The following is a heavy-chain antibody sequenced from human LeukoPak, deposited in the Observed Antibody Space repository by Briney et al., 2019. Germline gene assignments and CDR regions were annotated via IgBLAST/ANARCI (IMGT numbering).Heavy chain of an antibody. CDR1: GGSISYYY. CDR3: ARATRYNWNDDRYYFDY. V-gene: IGHV4-59*01. Sequence: SETLSPTCTVSGGSISYYYWNWIRQPPGKGLEWIGQIYYTGSTKHNPSLKSRLTISVDTSKDQFSLRLSSVTAADTALDYCARATRYNWNDDRYYFDYWGQGTLVTVSS. CDR2: IYYTGST. D-gene: IGHD1-1*01. J-gene: IGHJ4*02.